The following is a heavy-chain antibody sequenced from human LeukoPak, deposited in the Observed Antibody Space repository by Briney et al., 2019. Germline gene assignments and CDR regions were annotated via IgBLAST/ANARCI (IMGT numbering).Heavy chain of an antibody. CDR1: GGSFSGYY. D-gene: IGHD3-22*01. J-gene: IGHJ4*02. V-gene: IGHV4-34*01. CDR3: ARRRYDASGYYPSRGRYFDY. CDR2: INHSGST. Sequence: MTSETLSLTCAVYGGSFSGYYWSWVRQPPEKGLEWIGEINHSGSTNYNPSLKSRVTISVDTSKNQFSLELTSVTAADTAVYYCARRRYDASGYYPSRGRYFDYWGQGTLVTVSS.